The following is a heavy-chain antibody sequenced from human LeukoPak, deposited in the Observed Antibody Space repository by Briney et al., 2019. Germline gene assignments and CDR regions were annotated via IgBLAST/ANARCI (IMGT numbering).Heavy chain of an antibody. J-gene: IGHJ5*02. Sequence: PGGSLRLSCAASGFTFSSYWMHWVRQAPGKGLVWVSRINSDGSSTSYADSVKVRFTISRDNAKNTLYLQMNSLRAEDTAVYYCARDHYDYGDYLTGNWFDPWGQGTLVTVSS. CDR2: INSDGSST. D-gene: IGHD4-17*01. CDR3: ARDHYDYGDYLTGNWFDP. CDR1: GFTFSSYW. V-gene: IGHV3-74*01.